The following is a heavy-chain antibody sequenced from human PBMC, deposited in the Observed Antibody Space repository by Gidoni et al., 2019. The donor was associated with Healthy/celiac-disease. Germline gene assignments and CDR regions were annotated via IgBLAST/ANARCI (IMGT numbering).Heavy chain of an antibody. V-gene: IGHV3-33*01. J-gene: IGHJ4*02. D-gene: IGHD5-18*01. CDR1: GFTFSSYG. Sequence: QVQLVESGGGVVQPGRSLRLSCAASGFTFSSYGMHWVRQAPGKGLEWVAVIWYDGSNKYYADSVKGRFTISRDNSKNTLYLQMNSLRAEDTAVYYCARDFPPIVDTAMGLNYWGQGTLVTVSS. CDR2: IWYDGSNK. CDR3: ARDFPPIVDTAMGLNY.